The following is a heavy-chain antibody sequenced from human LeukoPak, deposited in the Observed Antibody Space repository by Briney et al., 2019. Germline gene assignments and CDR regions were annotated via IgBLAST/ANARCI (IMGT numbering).Heavy chain of an antibody. CDR1: GFVFRSYG. D-gene: IGHD3/OR15-3a*01. CDR2: IYTNGRDT. V-gene: IGHV3-23*05. CDR3: AHLVWEYVGGLDV. Sequence: GGSLRLSCAASGFVFRSYGMNWVRQAPGKGLEWVSGIYTNGRDTRYADSVKGRFTISRDNSKNTLYLQMHSLRVEDTAVYYCAHLVWEYVGGLDVWGQGTTVTVPS. J-gene: IGHJ6*02.